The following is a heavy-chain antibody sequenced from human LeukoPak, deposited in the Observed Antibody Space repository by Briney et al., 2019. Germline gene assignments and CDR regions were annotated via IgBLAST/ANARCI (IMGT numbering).Heavy chain of an antibody. J-gene: IGHJ4*02. Sequence: GGSLRLSCAASGFTFSSYAMHWVRQAPGKGLEWVAVISFDGSNKYYAESVKGRFTISRDNSKNTLYLQMNSLRPEDTAVYYCAREGYLRPPDYWGQGTLVTVSS. CDR1: GFTFSSYA. V-gene: IGHV3-30-3*01. CDR2: ISFDGSNK. CDR3: AREGYLRPPDY. D-gene: IGHD2-15*01.